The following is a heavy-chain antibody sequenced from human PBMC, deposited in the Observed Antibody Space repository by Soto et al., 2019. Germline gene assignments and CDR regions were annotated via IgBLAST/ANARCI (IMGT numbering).Heavy chain of an antibody. CDR2: ISPKSGGT. V-gene: IGHV1-2*04. CDR1: GYTFSAYF. J-gene: IGHJ4*02. CDR3: ASSIHLGNRLGFAY. Sequence: EASVKVSCKASGYTFSAYFIHWVRQAPGQGLEWMGWISPKSGGTNYAQKFQGWVTMTWDTSISTAHMELSRLRSDDTATYYLASSIHLGNRLGFAYWGLGNVVTAS. D-gene: IGHD3-16*01.